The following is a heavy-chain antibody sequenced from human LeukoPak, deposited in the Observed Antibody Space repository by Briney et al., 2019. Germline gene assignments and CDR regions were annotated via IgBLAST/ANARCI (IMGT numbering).Heavy chain of an antibody. J-gene: IGHJ3*02. CDR3: ARVKLYYYDSSGYFDI. D-gene: IGHD3-22*01. V-gene: IGHV4-31*03. Sequence: SETLSLTCTVSGGSISSGGYYWSWIRQHPGKGLEWIGYIYYSGSTYYNPSLKSRVTISVDTSKNQFSLKLSSVTAADTAVYYCARVKLYYYDSSGYFDIWGQGTMVTVSS. CDR1: GGSISSGGYY. CDR2: IYYSGST.